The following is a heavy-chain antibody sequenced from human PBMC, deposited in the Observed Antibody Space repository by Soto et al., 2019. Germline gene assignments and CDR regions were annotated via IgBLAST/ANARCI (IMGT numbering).Heavy chain of an antibody. CDR3: AISAGGFGGLVVVTSDY. D-gene: IGHD3-16*01. V-gene: IGHV3-23*01. Sequence: EVQLLESGGGLVQPGGSLRLSCAASGFTYESYAMSWVRQAPGKGLEWVSGINSGGTVAHYADSVKGRFAISRDNSKNTLSLEMNSLRADDTGLYYCAISAGGFGGLVVVTSDYWGQGTLVTVSS. CDR2: INSGGTVA. CDR1: GFTYESYA. J-gene: IGHJ4*02.